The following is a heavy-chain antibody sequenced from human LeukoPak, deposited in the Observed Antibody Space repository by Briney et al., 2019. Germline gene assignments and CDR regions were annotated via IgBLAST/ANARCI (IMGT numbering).Heavy chain of an antibody. Sequence: GASVKVSCKASGGTFSSYAISWVRQAPGQGLEWRGRIIPILGIANYAQKFQARVTITADKSTSTAYMELSSLRSEGTAVYYCARDAEYCTNGVCFPYGMDVWGQGTTVTVSS. D-gene: IGHD2-8*01. V-gene: IGHV1-69*04. J-gene: IGHJ6*02. CDR3: ARDAEYCTNGVCFPYGMDV. CDR1: GGTFSSYA. CDR2: IIPILGIA.